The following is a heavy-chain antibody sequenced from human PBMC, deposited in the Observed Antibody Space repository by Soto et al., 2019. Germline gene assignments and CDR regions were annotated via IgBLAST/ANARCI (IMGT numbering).Heavy chain of an antibody. D-gene: IGHD3-22*01. V-gene: IGHV1-46*01. J-gene: IGHJ3*02. CDR3: ARDYRSTYYYDSSGYPGAFDI. CDR2: INPSGGST. Sequence: ASVKVSCKASGYTFTSYYMHWVRQAPGQGLEWMGIINPSGGSTSYAQKFQGRVTMTRDTSTSTVYMELSSLRSEDTAVYYCARDYRSTYYYDSSGYPGAFDIWGQGTMVTVPS. CDR1: GYTFTSYY.